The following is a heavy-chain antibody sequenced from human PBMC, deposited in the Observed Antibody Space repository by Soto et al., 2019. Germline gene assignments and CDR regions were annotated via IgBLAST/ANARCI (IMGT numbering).Heavy chain of an antibody. V-gene: IGHV1-69*01. CDR1: GGTFSSYA. CDR3: ARDPSAVGSSWQTYWYFDP. D-gene: IGHD6-13*01. Sequence: QVQLVQSGAEVKKPGSSVKVSCKASGGTFSSYAISWVRQAPGQGLEWMGGIIPIFGTANYAQKFQGRVTITADESTSTAYMELRSLRSEDTAVYYCARDPSAVGSSWQTYWYFDPWGRGTLVTVSS. CDR2: IIPIFGTA. J-gene: IGHJ2*01.